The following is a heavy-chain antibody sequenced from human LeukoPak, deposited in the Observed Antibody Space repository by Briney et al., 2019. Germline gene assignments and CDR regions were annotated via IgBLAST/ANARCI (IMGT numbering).Heavy chain of an antibody. Sequence: SQTLSLTCTVSVASIISGDYYWSWIRQPPGKGLERIGYIFYRGNTYFNPSLKTRLTISVDTSKNQFSLNVSSVTAADTAFYYCARVSRFNYFDYWGQGTLVTVSS. J-gene: IGHJ4*02. D-gene: IGHD3-10*01. CDR2: IFYRGNT. CDR3: ARVSRFNYFDY. CDR1: VASIISGDYY. V-gene: IGHV4-30-4*01.